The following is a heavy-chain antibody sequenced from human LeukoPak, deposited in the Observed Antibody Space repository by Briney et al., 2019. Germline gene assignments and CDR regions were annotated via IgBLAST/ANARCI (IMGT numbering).Heavy chain of an antibody. CDR1: GYTFTGYH. CDR2: INPNSGGT. J-gene: IGHJ3*02. CDR3: ARAIAAAGTAFDI. D-gene: IGHD6-13*01. V-gene: IGHV1-2*02. Sequence: GASVKVSCKTSGYTFTGYHMHWVRQAPGQGLEWMGWINPNSGGTDYARKFQGRVTMTRDMSTSTVYMELSSLRSEDTAVYYCARAIAAAGTAFDIWGQGTMVTVSS.